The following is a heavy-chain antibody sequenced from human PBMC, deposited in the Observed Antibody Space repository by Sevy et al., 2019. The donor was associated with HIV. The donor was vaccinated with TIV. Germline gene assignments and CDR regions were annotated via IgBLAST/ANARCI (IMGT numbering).Heavy chain of an antibody. CDR1: GFTFRSYS. CDR3: ARAYSSGWPQGWWTDY. CDR2: ISSSSFTI. J-gene: IGHJ4*02. V-gene: IGHV3-48*01. Sequence: GSLRLSCAASGFTFRSYSMNWVRQAPGKGLEWISYISSSSFTIYYADSVTGRFTISRDNAKNSLYLQMNSLRAEDTAVYYCARAYSSGWPQGWWTDYWGQGTLVTVSS. D-gene: IGHD6-19*01.